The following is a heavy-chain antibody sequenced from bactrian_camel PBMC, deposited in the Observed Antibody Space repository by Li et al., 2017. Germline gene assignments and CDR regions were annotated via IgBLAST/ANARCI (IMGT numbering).Heavy chain of an antibody. CDR3: ATGYGGSWYWGLYEYNY. D-gene: IGHD6*01. J-gene: IGHJ4*01. Sequence: HVQLVESGGDLVQPGGSLRLSCAASGFTFSSYWMYWVRQAPGKGLEWVSTINSGGGTTYYAGSVKGRFTISRDNAKNTVYLQMNSLKSEDTALYYCATGYGGSWYWGLYEYNYWGQGTQVTVS. V-gene: IGHV3S1*01. CDR2: INSGGGTT. CDR1: GFTFSSYW.